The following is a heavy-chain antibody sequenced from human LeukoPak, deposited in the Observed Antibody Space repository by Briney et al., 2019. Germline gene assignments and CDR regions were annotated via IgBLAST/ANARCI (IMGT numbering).Heavy chain of an antibody. CDR1: GFTFSRYP. Sequence: GGSLRLSCAASGFTFSRYPMHWVRHAPGKGLEWVAVISYDGSDKHCADSVKGRFTISRDNSKNTLYLQMNSLRAEDTAVYYCARDRTIAAADYYFDYWGQGTLVTVSS. J-gene: IGHJ4*02. CDR3: ARDRTIAAADYYFDY. CDR2: ISYDGSDK. V-gene: IGHV3-30-3*01. D-gene: IGHD6-13*01.